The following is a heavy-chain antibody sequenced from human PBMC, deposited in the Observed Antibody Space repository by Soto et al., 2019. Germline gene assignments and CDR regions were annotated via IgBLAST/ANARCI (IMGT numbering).Heavy chain of an antibody. CDR3: TTLNIVVVPAARGTEAFDI. Sequence: GESLKISCAASGFTFSNAWMSWVRQAPGKGLEWVGRIKSKTDGGTTDYAAPVKGRFTISRDDSKNTLYLQMNSLKTEDTAVDYCTTLNIVVVPAARGTEAFDIWGQGTMVTVSS. J-gene: IGHJ3*02. CDR2: IKSKTDGGTT. V-gene: IGHV3-15*01. CDR1: GFTFSNAW. D-gene: IGHD2-2*01.